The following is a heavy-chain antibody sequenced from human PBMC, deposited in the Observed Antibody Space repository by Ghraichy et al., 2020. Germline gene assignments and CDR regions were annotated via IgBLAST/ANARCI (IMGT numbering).Heavy chain of an antibody. J-gene: IGHJ4*02. Sequence: GGSLRLSCAASGFTISTYDMHWVRQTTGKHLEWVSGIGTAGTTGDPYYPGSLKGRFTISRDNAKNSLYLQMKNLGAGDTAVYYCARGRYCSGGNCYYATGGFDYWGQGALVTVSS. V-gene: IGHV3-13*05. CDR1: GFTISTYD. CDR2: IGTAGTTGDP. CDR3: ARGRYCSGGNCYYATGGFDY. D-gene: IGHD2-15*01.